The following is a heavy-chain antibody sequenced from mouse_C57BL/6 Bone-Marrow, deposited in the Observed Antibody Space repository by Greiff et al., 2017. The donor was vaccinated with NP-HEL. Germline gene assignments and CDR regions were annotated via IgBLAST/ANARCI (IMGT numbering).Heavy chain of an antibody. Sequence: EVKLVESGGGLVKPGGSLKLSCAASGFTFSSYAMSWVRQTPEKRLEWVATISDGGSYTYYPDNVKGRFTISRDNAKNNLYLQMSHLKSEDTAMYYCARGRVYDGYYYFAYWGQGTLVTVSA. CDR3: ARGRVYDGYYYFAY. CDR1: GFTFSSYA. CDR2: ISDGGSYT. J-gene: IGHJ3*01. V-gene: IGHV5-4*03. D-gene: IGHD2-3*01.